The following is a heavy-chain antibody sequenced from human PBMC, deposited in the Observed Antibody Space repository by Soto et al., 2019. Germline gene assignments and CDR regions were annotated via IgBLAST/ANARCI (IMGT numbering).Heavy chain of an antibody. J-gene: IGHJ6*02. V-gene: IGHV1-2*04. D-gene: IGHD5-12*01. CDR3: AREPIRDIVARGYCHGMDV. CDR2: INPNSGGT. CDR1: GYTFTGYY. Sequence: GASVKVSCKASGYTFTGYYMRWVRQAPGQGLEWMGWINPNSGGTNYAQKFQGWVTMTRDTSISTAYMELSRLRSDDTAVYYCAREPIRDIVARGYCHGMDVWGQGTTVTVSS.